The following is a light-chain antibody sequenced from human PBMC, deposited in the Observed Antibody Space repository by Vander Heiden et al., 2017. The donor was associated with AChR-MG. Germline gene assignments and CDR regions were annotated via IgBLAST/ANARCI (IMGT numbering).Light chain of an antibody. J-gene: IGLJ1*01. Sequence: QSALTQPPSVSGSPGQPVTIPCTGTSSYLRTYNRVPWYQQVPGTAPKLILYEVSKRPSGVPDRFSGSKSGNTASLTISGLQAEDETDYYCSSFTGSNTYVFGTGTKVTVL. CDR2: EVS. V-gene: IGLV2-18*02. CDR1: SSYLRTYNR. CDR3: SSFTGSNTYV.